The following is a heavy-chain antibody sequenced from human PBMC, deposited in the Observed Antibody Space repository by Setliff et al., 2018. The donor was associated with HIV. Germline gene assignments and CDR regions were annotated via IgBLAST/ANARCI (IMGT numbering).Heavy chain of an antibody. J-gene: IGHJ4*02. CDR2: VSYDGTT. Sequence: SETLSLTCTIFGDSISSSYYSWSWIRQSPGKGLHWIGTVSYDGTTYYNPTLDSRVSISVGASRIQFSLNLTSVTASDTAFYFCARHAFNGGWFGQVLLPYFDNLGRGILVTVSS. CDR3: ARHAFNGGWFGQVLLPYFDN. D-gene: IGHD3-10*01. CDR1: GDSISSSYYS. V-gene: IGHV4-39*01.